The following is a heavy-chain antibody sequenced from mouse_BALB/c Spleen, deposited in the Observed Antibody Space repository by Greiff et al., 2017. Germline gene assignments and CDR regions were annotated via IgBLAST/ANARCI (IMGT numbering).Heavy chain of an antibody. CDR2: INPSTGYT. Sequence: VKLQESGAELAKPGASVKMSCKASGYTFTSYWMHWVKQRPGQGLEWIGYINPSTGYTEYNQKFKDKATLTADKSSSTAYMQLSSLTSEDSAVYYCASTGYPFAYWGQGTLVTVSA. CDR3: ASTGYPFAY. CDR1: GYTFTSYW. V-gene: IGHV1-7*01. J-gene: IGHJ3*01. D-gene: IGHD2-2*01.